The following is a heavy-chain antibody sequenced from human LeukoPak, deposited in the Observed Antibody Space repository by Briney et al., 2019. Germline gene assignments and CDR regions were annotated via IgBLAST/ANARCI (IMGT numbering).Heavy chain of an antibody. J-gene: IGHJ5*02. CDR1: GFTFSSYW. Sequence: GGSLRLSRAASGFTFSSYWMTWVRQAPGKGLEWVANIKLDGSEKYYVDSVKGRFTISRDNAKSSLYLQMNSLRAEDTAVYYCATEHYYGSGRLDPWGQGTLVTVSS. CDR3: ATEHYYGSGRLDP. D-gene: IGHD3-10*01. CDR2: IKLDGSEK. V-gene: IGHV3-7*03.